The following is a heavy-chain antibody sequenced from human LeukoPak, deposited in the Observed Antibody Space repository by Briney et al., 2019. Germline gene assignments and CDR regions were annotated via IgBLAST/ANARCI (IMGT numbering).Heavy chain of an antibody. J-gene: IGHJ6*02. Sequence: GGSLRLSCAASGFTFSSYAMSWVRQAPGKELEWVSAISGSGGSTYYADSVKGRFTISRDNSKNTLYLQMNSLRAEDTAVYYCAFMSGYWNGMDVWGQGTTVTVSS. D-gene: IGHD3-3*01. V-gene: IGHV3-23*01. CDR3: AFMSGYWNGMDV. CDR2: ISGSGGST. CDR1: GFTFSSYA.